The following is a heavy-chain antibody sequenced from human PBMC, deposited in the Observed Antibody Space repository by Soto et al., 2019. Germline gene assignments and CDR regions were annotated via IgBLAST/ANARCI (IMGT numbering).Heavy chain of an antibody. CDR2: INDRGSI. D-gene: IGHD3-9*01. J-gene: IGHJ2*01. Sequence: QVQLQQWGAGPLRPLETLSLTCGVSGGSFSGYYWAWIRQSPGKGLEWIGEINDRGSINYNPSLKSRVSISVDTSKNHYSLNLRSVTAAAPAVYYCARESHDILTGPPWVWYFDLWGRGTLVTVSS. CDR1: GGSFSGYY. V-gene: IGHV4-34*01. CDR3: ARESHDILTGPPWVWYFDL.